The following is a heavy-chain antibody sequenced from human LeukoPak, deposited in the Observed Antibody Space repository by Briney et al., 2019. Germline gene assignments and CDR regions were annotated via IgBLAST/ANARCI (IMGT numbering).Heavy chain of an antibody. CDR1: GFTFSSYA. CDR3: ARCNSAGRGYFDY. D-gene: IGHD6-13*01. V-gene: IGHV3-23*01. J-gene: IGHJ4*02. CDR2: ISGSGGST. Sequence: GGSLRLSCAASGFTFSSYAMSWVRQAPGKGLEWVSGISGSGGSTNYADSVKGRFTISRDNSKNTLYLQMNSLRAEDTAVYYCARCNSAGRGYFDYWGQGTLVTVSS.